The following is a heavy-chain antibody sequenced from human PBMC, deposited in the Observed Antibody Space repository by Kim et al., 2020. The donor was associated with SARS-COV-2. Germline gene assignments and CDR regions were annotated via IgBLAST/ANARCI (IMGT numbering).Heavy chain of an antibody. CDR1: GFTFSSFD. CDR3: ARAVSGSNFPAYYYYGMDV. D-gene: IGHD1-26*01. V-gene: IGHV3-13*04. J-gene: IGHJ6*02. CDR2: IGTAGDT. Sequence: GGSLRLSCAASGFTFSSFDMHWVRQATGKGLEWVSTIGTAGDTYYPGSVKGRFTISRENAKNSLYLQMNSLRAGDTAVYYCARAVSGSNFPAYYYYGMDVWDQGPTVTVSS.